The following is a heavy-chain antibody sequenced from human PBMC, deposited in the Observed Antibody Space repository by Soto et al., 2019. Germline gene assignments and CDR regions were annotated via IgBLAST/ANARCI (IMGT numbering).Heavy chain of an antibody. CDR1: GGSVNGYY. J-gene: IGHJ5*02. D-gene: IGHD3-3*01. V-gene: IGHV4-34*01. CDR2: INHTGGT. Sequence: SETLSLTCAVYGGSVNGYYWNWIRQPPGKGLEWIGEINHTGGTHYNPSLKSRVTMSVDTSKNQFSLRLSSVTAADTAIYYCSTRITVFGLLIPPFDPWGQGTQVIVTS. CDR3: STRITVFGLLIPPFDP.